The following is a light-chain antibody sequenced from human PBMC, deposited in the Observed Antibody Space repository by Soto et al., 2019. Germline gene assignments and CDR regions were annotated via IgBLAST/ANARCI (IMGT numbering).Light chain of an antibody. CDR3: SSYAGSYTFVV. V-gene: IGLV2-11*01. J-gene: IGLJ2*01. CDR1: SSDVGAYDY. Sequence: QAVVTQPRSVSGSPGQSVTISCTGTSSDVGAYDYVSWYQQDPGKAPKVLIYDVSERPSGVPDRFSGSKSDNTASLTISGLQAEDEADYYCSSYAGSYTFVVFGGGTQLTVL. CDR2: DVS.